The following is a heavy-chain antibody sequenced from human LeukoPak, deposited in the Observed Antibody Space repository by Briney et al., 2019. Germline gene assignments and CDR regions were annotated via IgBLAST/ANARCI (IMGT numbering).Heavy chain of an antibody. CDR1: GYTFTGYY. D-gene: IGHD3-3*01. CDR3: ARAVVPTESHQFWSGPDDYYMGV. Sequence: GASVKVSCKASGYTFTGYYMHWVRQAPGQGLEWMGWINPNSGGTNYAQKFQGRVTMTRDTSISTAYMELSRLRSDDTAVYYCARAVVPTESHQFWSGPDDYYMGVWGKGTTVTVSS. CDR2: INPNSGGT. V-gene: IGHV1-2*02. J-gene: IGHJ6*03.